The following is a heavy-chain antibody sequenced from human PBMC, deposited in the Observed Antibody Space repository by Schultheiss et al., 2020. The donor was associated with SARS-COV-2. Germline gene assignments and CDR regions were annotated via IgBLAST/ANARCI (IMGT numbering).Heavy chain of an antibody. CDR3: ARVVSSSWYVHYYYYYYMDV. D-gene: IGHD6-13*01. CDR1: GFTVSSNY. J-gene: IGHJ6*03. Sequence: GESLKISCAASGFTVSSNYMSWVRQAPGKGLEWVANIKQDGSEKYYVDSVKGRFTISRDNAKNSLYLQMNSLRAEDTAVYYCARVVSSSWYVHYYYYYYMDVWGKGTTVTVSS. CDR2: IKQDGSEK. V-gene: IGHV3-7*03.